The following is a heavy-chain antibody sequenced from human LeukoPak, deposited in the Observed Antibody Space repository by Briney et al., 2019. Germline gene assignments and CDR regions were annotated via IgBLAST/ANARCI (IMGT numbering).Heavy chain of an antibody. Sequence: TGGSLRLSCAASGFTLSTCHIHWVRQAPGKGLEWVALVWHDGSKTYYADSVKGRFTVSRDNSKNTLYLQMNSLRAEDTAVYYCAKDSNDYGDYNYFDFWGQGTLVTVSS. CDR1: GFTLSTCH. D-gene: IGHD4-17*01. V-gene: IGHV3-33*06. CDR3: AKDSNDYGDYNYFDF. CDR2: VWHDGSKT. J-gene: IGHJ4*02.